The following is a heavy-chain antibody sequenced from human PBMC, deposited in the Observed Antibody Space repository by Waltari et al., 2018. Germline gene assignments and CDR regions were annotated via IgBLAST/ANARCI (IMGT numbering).Heavy chain of an antibody. CDR1: GFTVSSNY. D-gene: IGHD3-10*01. V-gene: IGHV3-53*02. CDR3: ARAMVRGAPLDY. Sequence: EVQLVETGGGLIQPGGSLRLSCAASGFTVSSNYLSWVRQAPGKGLEWVSVIYSGGSTYYADSVKGRFTISRDNSKNTLYLQMNSLRAEDTAVYYCARAMVRGAPLDYWGQGTLVTVSS. CDR2: IYSGGST. J-gene: IGHJ4*02.